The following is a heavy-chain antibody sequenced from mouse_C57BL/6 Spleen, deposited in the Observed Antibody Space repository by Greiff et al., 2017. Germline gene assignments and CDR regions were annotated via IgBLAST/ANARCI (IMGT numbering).Heavy chain of an antibody. V-gene: IGHV1-59*01. CDR2: IDPSDSYT. J-gene: IGHJ2*01. CDR3: ARLDYYGSSPFDY. Sequence: QVQLKQPGAELVRPGTSVKLSCKASGYTFTSYWMHWVKQRPGQGLEWIGVIDPSDSYTNYNQKFKGKATLTVDTSSSTAYMQLSSLTSEDSAVYYCARLDYYGSSPFDYWGQGTTLTVSS. D-gene: IGHD1-1*01. CDR1: GYTFTSYW.